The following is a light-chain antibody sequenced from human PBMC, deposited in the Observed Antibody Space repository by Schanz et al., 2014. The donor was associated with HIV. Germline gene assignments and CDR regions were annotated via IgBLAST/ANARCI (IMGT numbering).Light chain of an antibody. CDR1: SSDVGGYDY. CDR3: SSYTTSGRRLV. Sequence: QSVLTQAASVSGSPGQSITISCTGTSSDVGGYDYVSWYQQHPGKAPKLMIYDVSNRPSGVSNRFSGSKSGNTASLTISGLQTEDEADYYCSSYTTSGRRLVFGGGTKLTVL. V-gene: IGLV2-14*03. J-gene: IGLJ3*02. CDR2: DVS.